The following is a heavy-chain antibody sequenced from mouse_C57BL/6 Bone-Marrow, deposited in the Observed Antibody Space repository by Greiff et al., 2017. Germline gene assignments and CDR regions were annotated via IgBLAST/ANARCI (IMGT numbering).Heavy chain of an antibody. D-gene: IGHD2-13*01. Sequence: EVKLMESGGGLVQPGGSLSLSCAASGFTFTDYYMSWVRQPPGKALEWLGFIRNKANGYTTEYSASVKGRFTISRDNSQSILYLQMNALRAEDSATYYCARCDQDYFDYWGQGTTLTVSS. J-gene: IGHJ2*01. V-gene: IGHV7-3*01. CDR3: ARCDQDYFDY. CDR2: IRNKANGYTT. CDR1: GFTFTDYY.